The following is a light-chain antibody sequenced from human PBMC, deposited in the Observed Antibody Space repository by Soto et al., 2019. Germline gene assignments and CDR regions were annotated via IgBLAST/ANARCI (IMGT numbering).Light chain of an antibody. J-gene: IGKJ1*01. CDR1: QSVSSSY. CDR3: QQYGSSPSWT. Sequence: EIVLTQSPGTLSLSPGERATLSCRASQSVSSSYLAWYQQKPGQAPRLLIYGASSRATVTPDRFSGSGSGTDFTLTISRLEPEDFAVYYCQQYGSSPSWTFGQGTKVESK. V-gene: IGKV3-20*01. CDR2: GAS.